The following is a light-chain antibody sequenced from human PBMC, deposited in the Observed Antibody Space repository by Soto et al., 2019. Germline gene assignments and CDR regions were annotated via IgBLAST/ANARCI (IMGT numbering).Light chain of an antibody. V-gene: IGLV2-14*01. CDR1: SSDVGGYNY. J-gene: IGLJ2*01. CDR2: DVS. CDR3: SSHTSSSTHVV. Sequence: QSALTQPASVSGSPGQSITISCTGTSSDVGGYNYVSWYQQHPGKAPKFMTYDVSNRPSGVSNRFSGSKSGNTASLTISGLQAEDEADYYCSSHTSSSTHVVFGGGTKLTVL.